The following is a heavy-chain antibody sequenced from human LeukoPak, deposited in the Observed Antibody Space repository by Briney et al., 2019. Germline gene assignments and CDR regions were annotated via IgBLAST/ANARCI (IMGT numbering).Heavy chain of an antibody. V-gene: IGHV3-9*01. CDR3: AKEGRYGMDV. CDR2: ISWNSGSI. D-gene: IGHD2-15*01. CDR1: GFTFDDYA. J-gene: IGHJ6*02. Sequence: GRSLRLSCAASGFTFDDYAMHWVRQAPGKGLEWVSGISWNSGSIGYADSVKGRFTISRDNSKNTLYLQMNSLRAEDTAVYYCAKEGRYGMDVWGQGTTVTVSS.